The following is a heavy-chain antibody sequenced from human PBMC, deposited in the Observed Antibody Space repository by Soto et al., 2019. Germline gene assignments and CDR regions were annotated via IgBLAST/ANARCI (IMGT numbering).Heavy chain of an antibody. V-gene: IGHV3-48*03. J-gene: IGHJ4*02. CDR2: ISSSGSTI. Sequence: EVQLVESGGGLVQPGGSLRLSCAASGFTFSSNEMNWVRQAPGKGLEWVSYISSSGSTIYYADSVKGRFTISRDNAKNSLYLQMNSLRAEDTAVYYCAREGGYSGYDRSYFDYWGQGTLVTVSS. CDR3: AREGGYSGYDRSYFDY. CDR1: GFTFSSNE. D-gene: IGHD5-12*01.